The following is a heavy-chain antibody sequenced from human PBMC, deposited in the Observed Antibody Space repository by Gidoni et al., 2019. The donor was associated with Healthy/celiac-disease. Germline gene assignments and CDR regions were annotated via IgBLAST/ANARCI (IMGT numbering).Heavy chain of an antibody. J-gene: IGHJ3*02. CDR1: GGSISSSSYY. CDR3: AGYCSGGSCSNDAFDI. D-gene: IGHD2-15*01. V-gene: IGHV4-39*01. CDR2: IYYGGST. Sequence: QLQLQESGPGLVKPSETLSLTCTVSGGSISSSSYYWGWIRQTPGKGLEWIGSIYYGGSTYYNPSLMSRVIISVDTSKNQFSLKLSSVTAADTAVYYCAGYCSGGSCSNDAFDIWGQGTMVTVSS.